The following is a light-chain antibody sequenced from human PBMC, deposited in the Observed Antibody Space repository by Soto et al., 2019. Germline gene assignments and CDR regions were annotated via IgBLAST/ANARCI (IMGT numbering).Light chain of an antibody. Sequence: EIVLTQSPATLSLSPGERATLSCRASQSIRNYLAWYQQKPGQAPRLLIYGASTRATDIPPSFTGSGSGTGFTLTISSLQSEDIAVYYCQQYNKWPQTFGQGTKVDIK. CDR1: QSIRNY. J-gene: IGKJ1*01. CDR2: GAS. V-gene: IGKV3-15*01. CDR3: QQYNKWPQT.